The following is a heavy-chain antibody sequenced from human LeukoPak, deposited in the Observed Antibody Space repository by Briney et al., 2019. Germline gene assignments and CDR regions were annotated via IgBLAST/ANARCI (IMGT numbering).Heavy chain of an antibody. CDR3: ARNYGGSFYFDY. J-gene: IGHJ4*02. CDR1: GFSLSPSGVC. V-gene: IGHV2-70*11. D-gene: IGHD1-26*01. CDR2: IDWDDDK. Sequence: SGPTLVNPTQTLTLTCTFSGFSLSPSGVCVTWIRQPPGKALEWLARIDWDDDKYYSTSVKTRLTISKDTSKNQVVLTMTNMDPVDTATYYCARNYGGSFYFDYWGQGTLVTVSS.